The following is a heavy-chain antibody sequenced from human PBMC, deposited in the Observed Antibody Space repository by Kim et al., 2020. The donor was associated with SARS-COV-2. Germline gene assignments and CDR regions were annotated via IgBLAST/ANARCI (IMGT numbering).Heavy chain of an antibody. CDR3: ARWDSSSSWFDP. J-gene: IGHJ5*02. D-gene: IGHD6-6*01. V-gene: IGHV4-59*01. Sequence: NYKPPLNSRVTISVDTSKTKFSLKLSSVTAADTAVYYCARWDSSSSWFDPWGQGTLVTVSS.